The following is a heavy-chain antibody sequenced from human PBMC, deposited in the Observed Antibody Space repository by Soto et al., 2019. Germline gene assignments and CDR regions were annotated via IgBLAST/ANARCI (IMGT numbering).Heavy chain of an antibody. CDR1: EFSFRSYW. J-gene: IGHJ4*02. CDR3: ARVGRYGWDFDH. D-gene: IGHD5-18*01. Sequence: GGSLRLSCAASEFSFRSYWMTWVRQAPGKGLEWVALINEDGSQKYYVGSVKGRFIISRDNAKDSVYMQMDSLRAGDTAVYFCARVGRYGWDFDHWGQGTLVTVSS. CDR2: INEDGSQK. V-gene: IGHV3-7*01.